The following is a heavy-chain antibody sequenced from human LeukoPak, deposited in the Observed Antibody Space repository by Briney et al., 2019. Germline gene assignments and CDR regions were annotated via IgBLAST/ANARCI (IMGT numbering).Heavy chain of an antibody. CDR1: GRSFSGYY. D-gene: IGHD3-22*01. J-gene: IGHJ3*02. Sequence: PSGTLSLTCAVYGRSFSGYYWSWIRQPPGKGLEWIGEINHSGSTNYNPSLKSRVTISVDTSKNQFSLKLSSVTAADTAVYYCATEYYYDSSGSRSEAFDIWGQGTMVTVSS. V-gene: IGHV4-34*01. CDR3: ATEYYYDSSGSRSEAFDI. CDR2: INHSGST.